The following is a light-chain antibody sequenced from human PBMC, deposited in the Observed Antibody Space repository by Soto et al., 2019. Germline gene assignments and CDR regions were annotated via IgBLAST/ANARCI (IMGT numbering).Light chain of an antibody. V-gene: IGKV3-11*01. CDR3: QQRSNWPLT. Sequence: EIVFTQSPATLSLSLGESATLSCRASRSVRNYLDWYQKKPGKAPRLLIYDASNRPTDIPARLSGSGYGTDFTLTISRLENEDFEVYYCQQRSNWPLTFGQGTRLEIK. CDR2: DAS. J-gene: IGKJ5*01. CDR1: RSVRNY.